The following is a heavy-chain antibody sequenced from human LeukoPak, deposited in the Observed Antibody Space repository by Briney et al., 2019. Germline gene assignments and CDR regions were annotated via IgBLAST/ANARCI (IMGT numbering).Heavy chain of an antibody. D-gene: IGHD1-20*01. CDR3: ARINWNDLALGMDV. V-gene: IGHV1-69*04. CDR2: IIPILGIA. J-gene: IGHJ6*02. CDR1: GGTFSSYA. Sequence: SVKVSCKASGGTFSSYAISWVRQAPGQGLEWMGRIIPILGIANYAQKFQGRVTITADKSTSTAYMELNSLRSEDTAVYYCARINWNDLALGMDVWGQGTTVTVSS.